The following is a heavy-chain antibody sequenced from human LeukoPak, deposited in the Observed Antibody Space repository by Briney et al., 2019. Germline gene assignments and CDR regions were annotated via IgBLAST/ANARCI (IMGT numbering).Heavy chain of an antibody. CDR3: ARDLESSGWYWGYASDI. D-gene: IGHD6-19*01. J-gene: IGHJ3*02. CDR2: IIPILGIA. V-gene: IGHV1-69*04. Sequence: ASVKVSCKASGGTFSSYAISWVRQAPGQGLEWMGRIIPILGIANYAQKFQGRVTITADKSTSTAYMELSSLRSEDTAVYYCARDLESSGWYWGYASDIWGQGTMVTVSS. CDR1: GGTFSSYA.